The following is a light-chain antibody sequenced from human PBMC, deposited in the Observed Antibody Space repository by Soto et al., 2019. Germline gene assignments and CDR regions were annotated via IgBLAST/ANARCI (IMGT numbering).Light chain of an antibody. CDR3: QQYGRSPFT. J-gene: IGKJ3*01. CDR1: QSVSSSY. V-gene: IGKV3-20*01. Sequence: EIVLTQSPGTLSLSPGERATLSCRASQSVSSSYLAWYQQKPGQAPRLLIYGASSRATGIPGRFSGSGSVTDFTLTISRLETEDCAVYYCQQYGRSPFTFGPGTKVDIK. CDR2: GAS.